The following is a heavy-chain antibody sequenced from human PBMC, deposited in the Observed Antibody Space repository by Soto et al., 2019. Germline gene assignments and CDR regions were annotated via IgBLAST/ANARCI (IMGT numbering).Heavy chain of an antibody. Sequence: SETLSLTCVVSGGSITSSYWWSWVRQPPGKGLEWIGDIYHNGDTHYNPSLKSRVTISVDKSKNQFSLRLSSVTAADTAVFYCARALYGDFHYSDYWGQGTLVTAPQ. CDR1: GGSITSSYW. CDR2: IYHNGDT. D-gene: IGHD4-17*01. J-gene: IGHJ4*02. CDR3: ARALYGDFHYSDY. V-gene: IGHV4-4*02.